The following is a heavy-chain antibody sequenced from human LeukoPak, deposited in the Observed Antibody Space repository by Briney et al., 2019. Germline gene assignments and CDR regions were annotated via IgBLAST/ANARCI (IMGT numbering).Heavy chain of an antibody. J-gene: IGHJ3*02. CDR2: IYYSWAT. CDR1: GGSISSSIYY. Sequence: KPSETLSLTCTVSGGSISSSIYYWAWIRQPPGKGLEWIRSIYYSWATYYNPSLKSRVTISLDTSKNQFSLKLRSVTAADTAVYYCATPYSGGYHGLDIWGQGTMVTVSS. D-gene: IGHD1-26*01. V-gene: IGHV4-39*01. CDR3: ATPYSGGYHGLDI.